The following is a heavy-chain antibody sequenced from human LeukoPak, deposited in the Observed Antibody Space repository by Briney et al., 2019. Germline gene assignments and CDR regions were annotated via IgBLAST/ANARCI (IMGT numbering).Heavy chain of an antibody. CDR1: GFTFDDYA. Sequence: GGSLRLSCAASGFTFDDYAMHWVRQAPGKGLEWVSGISWNSGSIGYADSVKGRFTISRDNAKNSLYLQMNSLRAEDTALYYCAKDRGLVGGTYYYDSSGETGLDYWGQGTLVTVSS. CDR2: ISWNSGSI. CDR3: AKDRGLVGGTYYYDSSGETGLDY. V-gene: IGHV3-9*01. D-gene: IGHD3-22*01. J-gene: IGHJ4*02.